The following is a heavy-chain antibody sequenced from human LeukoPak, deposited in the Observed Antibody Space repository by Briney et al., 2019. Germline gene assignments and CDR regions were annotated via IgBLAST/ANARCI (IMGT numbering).Heavy chain of an antibody. CDR3: ARGNDIVVVPAAPHDAFDI. D-gene: IGHD2-2*01. CDR2: IIPIFGTA. CDR1: EGTFSSYA. Sequence: SVKVSCKASEGTFSSYAISWVRQAPGQGLEWMGGIIPIFGTANYAQKFQGRVTITADESTSTAYMELSSLRSEDTAVYYCARGNDIVVVPAAPHDAFDIWGQGTMVTVSS. V-gene: IGHV1-69*13. J-gene: IGHJ3*02.